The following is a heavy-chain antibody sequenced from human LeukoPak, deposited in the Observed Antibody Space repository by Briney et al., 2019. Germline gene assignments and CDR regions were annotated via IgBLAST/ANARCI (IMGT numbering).Heavy chain of an antibody. D-gene: IGHD3-9*01. CDR1: GYTFTGYY. V-gene: IGHV1-2*02. CDR2: INPNSGGT. CDR3: ASLRTGYYGYYMDV. J-gene: IGHJ6*03. Sequence: GASVKVSCKASGYTFTGYYMHWVRQAPGQGLEWMGWINPNSGGTNYAQKFQGRVTMTRDTSISTAYMELSRLRSDDTAVYYCASLRTGYYGYYMDVWGKGTSVTVSS.